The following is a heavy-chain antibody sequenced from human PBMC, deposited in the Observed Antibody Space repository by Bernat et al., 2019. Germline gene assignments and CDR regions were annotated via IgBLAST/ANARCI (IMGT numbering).Heavy chain of an antibody. Sequence: EVQLVESGGGLVQPGGSLRLSCAASGFTFSSYWMHWVRQAPGKGLVWVSRINSDGSSTSYADSVKGRFTISRDNAKNTLYLQMNSLRAEDTAVYYCARSNADYYDSSWFDYWGQGTLVTVSS. D-gene: IGHD3-22*01. CDR1: GFTFSSYW. CDR2: INSDGSST. J-gene: IGHJ4*02. CDR3: ARSNADYYDSSWFDY. V-gene: IGHV3-74*01.